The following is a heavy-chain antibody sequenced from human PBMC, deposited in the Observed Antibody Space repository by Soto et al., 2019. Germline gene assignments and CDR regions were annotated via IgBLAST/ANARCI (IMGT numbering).Heavy chain of an antibody. CDR1: GFTFSNAW. V-gene: IGHV3-15*01. CDR2: LKSKADGGTT. D-gene: IGHD1-26*01. Sequence: PVGSLRLSCATSGFTFSNAWMGWVRQAPGKGLEWVGRLKSKADGGTTDYAAPVKGRFTISRDDSDSILYLQMNSLKPDDTAVYYCTTDPYFSLWGQGTLVTVSS. CDR3: TTDPYFSL. J-gene: IGHJ4*02.